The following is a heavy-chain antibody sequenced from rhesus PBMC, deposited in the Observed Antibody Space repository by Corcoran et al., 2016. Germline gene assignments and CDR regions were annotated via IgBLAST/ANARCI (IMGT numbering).Heavy chain of an antibody. V-gene: IGHV4S7*01. Sequence: QVQLQESGPGLLKPSDTLSLTCAVSGGSISGGYGWGWIRQPPGKGLEWIGSIYSSNGHTYYNPPLQSRVTISTDTSKNQFSLKLSSVTAADTAVYYCANQFYYNIWTGYYDNRFDVWGPGVLVTVSS. CDR1: GGSISGGYG. J-gene: IGHJ5-1*01. D-gene: IGHD3-3*01. CDR3: ANQFYYNIWTGYYDNRFDV. CDR2: IYSSNGHT.